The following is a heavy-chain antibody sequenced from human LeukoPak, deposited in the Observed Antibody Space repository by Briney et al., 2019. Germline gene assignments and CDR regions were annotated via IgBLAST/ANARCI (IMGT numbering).Heavy chain of an antibody. D-gene: IGHD3-16*02. Sequence: GGSLRLSCAASGFLFEDSAMHWVRQAPGKGLEWVSLISGDGGSKFYADSVRGRFTISRDNSKNSLSLQMNSLTTEDTAFYFCAKESFSHTDNFFDNWGQGILVTVSS. V-gene: IGHV3-43*02. CDR1: GFLFEDSA. CDR3: AKESFSHTDNFFDN. CDR2: ISGDGGSK. J-gene: IGHJ4*02.